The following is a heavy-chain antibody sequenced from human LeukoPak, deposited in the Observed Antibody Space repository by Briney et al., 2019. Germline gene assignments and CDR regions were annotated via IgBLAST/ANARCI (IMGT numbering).Heavy chain of an antibody. CDR3: AILVGGGSYYAGWFDP. V-gene: IGHV3-23*01. J-gene: IGHJ5*02. D-gene: IGHD1-26*01. CDR2: ISGSGGST. Sequence: GGSLRLFCAASGSTFSSHAMSWVRQAPGKGLEWVSAISGSGGSTYYADSVKGRFTISRDNSKNTLYLQMNSLRAEDTAVYYCAILVGGGSYYAGWFDPWGQGTLVTVSS. CDR1: GSTFSSHA.